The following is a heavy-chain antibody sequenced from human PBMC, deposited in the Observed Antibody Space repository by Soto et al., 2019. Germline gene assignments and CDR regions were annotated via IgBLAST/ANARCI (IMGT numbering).Heavy chain of an antibody. Sequence: QVQLVQSGAEEKKPGASVKVSCKASGYTFTSYAMHWVRQAPGQRLEWMGGINAGNGNTKYSQKFQGRVTITRDPSASTGYMELSSLRSEDTAVYYCERSIVVVTALDYWGQGTLVPVSS. CDR2: INAGNGNT. J-gene: IGHJ4*02. CDR3: ERSIVVVTALDY. D-gene: IGHD2-21*02. CDR1: GYTFTSYA. V-gene: IGHV1-3*05.